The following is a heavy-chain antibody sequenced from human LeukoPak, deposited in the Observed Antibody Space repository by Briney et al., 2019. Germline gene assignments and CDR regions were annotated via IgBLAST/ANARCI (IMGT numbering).Heavy chain of an antibody. CDR2: INKDGSEK. D-gene: IGHD2-2*01. CDR1: GFTFSNYW. Sequence: GGSLRLSCEASGFTFSNYWMTWVRQAPGKGLEWVANINKDGSEKNYVDSVKGRFTISRDNAKNSLYLQINSLRADDTAVYYCARYQVAIDYWGQGTLVTVSA. J-gene: IGHJ4*02. V-gene: IGHV3-7*03. CDR3: ARYQVAIDY.